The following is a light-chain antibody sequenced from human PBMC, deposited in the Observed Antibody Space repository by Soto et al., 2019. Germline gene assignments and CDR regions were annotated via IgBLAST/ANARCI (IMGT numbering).Light chain of an antibody. CDR3: QHYGGSPPYT. CDR2: AAS. CDR1: HSINTSF. V-gene: IGKV3-20*01. Sequence: EIVLTQSPGTLSLSPGDRATLSCRASHSINTSFLAWFQQKPGQAPRLLIYAASTRATGIPDRFSGSASETDFTLTINRLEPEDSAVYYCQHYGGSPPYTFGQGTKVDIK. J-gene: IGKJ2*01.